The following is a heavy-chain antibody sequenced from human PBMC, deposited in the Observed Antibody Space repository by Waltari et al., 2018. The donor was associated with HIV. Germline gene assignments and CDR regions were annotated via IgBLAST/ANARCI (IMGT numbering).Heavy chain of an antibody. Sequence: DVQLVESGGESGQIGGSLRLCCPRAGVAFYPYEMNGVRQDPRKGPEWIAYISRNGGAIHYADSVRGRFTISRDNAKSSLYLQMNRLGGEDTAIYYCARDDLIVGRPFGIWGQGTMVTV. D-gene: IGHD1-26*01. CDR3: ARDDLIVGRPFGI. V-gene: IGHV3-48*03. J-gene: IGHJ3*02. CDR1: GVAFYPYE. CDR2: ISRNGGAI.